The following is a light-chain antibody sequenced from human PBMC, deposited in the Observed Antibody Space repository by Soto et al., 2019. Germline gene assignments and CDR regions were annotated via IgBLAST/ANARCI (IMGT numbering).Light chain of an antibody. Sequence: EIVLTQSPATLSLSPGERATLSCRASQSVNSYLAWYQQKPGQAPRLLIYDVSHRATGIPARFSGSGSGTDFTLTISSLEPEDFAVYYCQQRSTWPTFGQGTKVDIK. V-gene: IGKV3-11*01. CDR2: DVS. CDR1: QSVNSY. CDR3: QQRSTWPT. J-gene: IGKJ1*01.